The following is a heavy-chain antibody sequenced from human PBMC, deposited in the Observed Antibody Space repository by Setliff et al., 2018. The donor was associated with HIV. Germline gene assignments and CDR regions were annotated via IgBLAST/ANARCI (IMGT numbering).Heavy chain of an antibody. V-gene: IGHV4-38-2*01. D-gene: IGHD3-22*01. CDR2: INHSGNT. J-gene: IGHJ4*02. Sequence: ETLSLTCDVSGYSISSGYYWGWLRQTPGKGLEWIAEINHSGNTNYNPSLKSRVTISVVTSKSHFSLKMTSVTAADTAIYFCARGALSLTMTKLLSFFDSWGQGTQVTVSS. CDR1: GYSISSGYY. CDR3: ARGALSLTMTKLLSFFDS.